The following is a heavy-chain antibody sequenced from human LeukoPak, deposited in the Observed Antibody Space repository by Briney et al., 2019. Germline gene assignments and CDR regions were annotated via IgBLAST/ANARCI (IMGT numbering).Heavy chain of an antibody. Sequence: PGGSLRLSCAASGFTFSSYAMSWVRQAPGKGLEWVSAISGSGGSTYYADSVKGRFTISRDNSKNTLYLQMNSLRAEDTAVYYCAKGATGYSSSWYGGAGPYYFDYWGQGTLVTVSS. D-gene: IGHD6-13*01. CDR1: GFTFSSYA. V-gene: IGHV3-23*01. CDR2: ISGSGGST. J-gene: IGHJ4*02. CDR3: AKGATGYSSSWYGGAGPYYFDY.